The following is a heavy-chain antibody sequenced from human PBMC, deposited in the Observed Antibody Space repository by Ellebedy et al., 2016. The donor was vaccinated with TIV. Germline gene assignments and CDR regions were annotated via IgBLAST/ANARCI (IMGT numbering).Heavy chain of an antibody. V-gene: IGHV3-23*01. CDR3: ASNQRSYGSGGYFAY. CDR2: IRDNGEST. CDR1: GFTFSSYA. J-gene: IGHJ4*02. Sequence: GESLKISCAASGFTFSSYAMSWVRQTPGKGLEWVSAIRDNGESTYYANSVRGRFTISRDNSKNTLYLRMKNLRAEDTAIYYCASNQRSYGSGGYFAYWGQGTLVTVSS. D-gene: IGHD3-10*01.